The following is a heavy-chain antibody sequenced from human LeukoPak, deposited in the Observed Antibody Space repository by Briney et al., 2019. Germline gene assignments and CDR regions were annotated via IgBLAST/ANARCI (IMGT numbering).Heavy chain of an antibody. CDR1: GYTFTSYG. CDR3: ARLQRGGNPDY. Sequence: ASVKVSCKASGYTFTSYGISWGLEAPGQGLGWMGCIIAYNGNKNYAQKVHRRVTMTTYKYTSTASMEQTSLRSDETAVYYCARLQRGGNPDYWGQGTLVTVSS. V-gene: IGHV1-18*01. D-gene: IGHD4-23*01. J-gene: IGHJ4*01. CDR2: IIAYNGNK.